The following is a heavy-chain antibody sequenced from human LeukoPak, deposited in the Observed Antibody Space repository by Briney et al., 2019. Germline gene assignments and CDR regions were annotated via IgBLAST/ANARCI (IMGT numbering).Heavy chain of an antibody. Sequence: QSSVTLSFNGTVSGYSISNGYYWGWIRQPPGKGLEWVGSIYHRGSTYYNPSLRSRVTISLDRSMKKSSLKLTSVTAADTAVHFCARGAEYYAIWRGYAGYSDYWGQGISVSVS. CDR2: IYHRGST. V-gene: IGHV4-38-2*02. J-gene: IGHJ4*02. CDR1: GYSISNGYY. D-gene: IGHD3-3*01. CDR3: ARGAEYYAIWRGYAGYSDY.